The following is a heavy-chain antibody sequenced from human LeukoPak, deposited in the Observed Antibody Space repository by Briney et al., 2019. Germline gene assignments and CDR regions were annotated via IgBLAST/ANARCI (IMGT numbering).Heavy chain of an antibody. CDR1: RGSFSGYY. CDR2: INHSGST. CDR3: ARGRGIFGVVIMRGFYYFDY. J-gene: IGHJ4*02. V-gene: IGHV4-34*01. Sequence: SETLSLTCAVYRGSFSGYYWSWIRQPPGKGLEWIGEINHSGSTNYNPSLTSRVTISVDTSKNQFSLKLSSVTAADTAVYYCARGRGIFGVVIMRGFYYFDYWGQGTLVTVSS. D-gene: IGHD3-3*01.